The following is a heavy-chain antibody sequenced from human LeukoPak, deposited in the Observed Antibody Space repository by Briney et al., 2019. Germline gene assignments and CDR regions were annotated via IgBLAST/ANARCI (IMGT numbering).Heavy chain of an antibody. Sequence: SETLSLTCAVSGGSITTGGYSWSWIRQTPGKGLEWIAYMHDSGSTYYNPSLKSRIIISLDTSKNQVSLKLHSVTAADTAVYYCASTYYYDSSGYYWIGYWGQGTLVTVSS. J-gene: IGHJ4*02. V-gene: IGHV4-30-4*07. D-gene: IGHD3-22*01. CDR2: MHDSGST. CDR3: ASTYYYDSSGYYWIGY. CDR1: GGSITTGGYS.